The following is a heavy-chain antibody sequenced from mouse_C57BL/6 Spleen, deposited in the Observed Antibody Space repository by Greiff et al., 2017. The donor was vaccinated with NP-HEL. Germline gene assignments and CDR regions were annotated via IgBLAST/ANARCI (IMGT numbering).Heavy chain of an antibody. CDR1: GFTFSDYG. J-gene: IGHJ3*01. CDR2: ISSGSSTI. Sequence: EVKLVESGGGLVKPGGSLKLSCAASGFTFSDYGMHWVRQAPEKGLEWVAYISSGSSTIYYADTVKGRFNISRDNAKNTLFLQMTSLRSEDTAMYYCAREPFAYWGQGTLVTVSA. V-gene: IGHV5-17*01. CDR3: AREPFAY.